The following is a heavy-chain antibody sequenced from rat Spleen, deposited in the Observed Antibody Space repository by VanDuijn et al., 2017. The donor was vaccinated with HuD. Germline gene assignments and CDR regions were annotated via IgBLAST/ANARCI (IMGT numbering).Heavy chain of an antibody. Sequence: EVQLVESGGGLVQPGRSMKLSCAASGFPFSNYDMAWVRQAPKAGLEWVATISYDGGGTYYPDSVKGRFTISRDNAKSTLYLQMDSLRSEDTASYYCARHGNNYGWFAYWGQGTLVTVSS. V-gene: IGHV5-7*01. J-gene: IGHJ3*01. D-gene: IGHD1-10*01. CDR2: ISYDGGGT. CDR1: GFPFSNYD. CDR3: ARHGNNYGWFAY.